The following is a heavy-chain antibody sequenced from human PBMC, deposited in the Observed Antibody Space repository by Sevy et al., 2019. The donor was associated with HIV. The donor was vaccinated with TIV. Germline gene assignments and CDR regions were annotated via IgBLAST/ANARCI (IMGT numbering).Heavy chain of an antibody. CDR2: ISSSSSTI. D-gene: IGHD1-26*01. J-gene: IGHJ5*02. V-gene: IGHV3-48*02. CDR3: ARDRTPTGGSYEGAWFDP. Sequence: GGSLRPSCAASGFTFSSYSMNWVRQAPGKGLEWVSYISSSSSTIYYADSVKGRFTISRDNAKNSLYLQMNSLRDEDTAVYYCARDRTPTGGSYEGAWFDPWGQGTLVTVSS. CDR1: GFTFSSYS.